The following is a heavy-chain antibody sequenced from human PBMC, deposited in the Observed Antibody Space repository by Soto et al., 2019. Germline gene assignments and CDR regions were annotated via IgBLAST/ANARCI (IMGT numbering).Heavy chain of an antibody. CDR1: GYTFTSYG. Sequence: ASVKVSCKTSGYTFTSYGVSWVRQAPGQGLEWVGWISGYNGNTNYAQKLQGRVTMTTDTSTATAYMELRGLRSDDTAIYYCARGYFDYWGHGTLVTVSS. V-gene: IGHV1-18*04. CDR2: ISGYNGNT. CDR3: ARGYFDY. J-gene: IGHJ4*01.